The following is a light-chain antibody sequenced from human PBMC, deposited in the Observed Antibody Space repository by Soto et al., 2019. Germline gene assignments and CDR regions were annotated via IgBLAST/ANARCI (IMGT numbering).Light chain of an antibody. CDR1: QSVLYSSNNKNY. V-gene: IGKV4-1*01. J-gene: IGKJ1*01. CDR3: QQYFITPWT. CDR2: WAS. Sequence: DIVMTQSPDALAVCLGERATINCNSSQSVLYSSNNKNYLACYQQKPGQPPKLLIYWASTRESGVPDRFSGSGSRTDFTLTISSLQAEDVAVYYCQQYFITPWTLGQGTKVEIK.